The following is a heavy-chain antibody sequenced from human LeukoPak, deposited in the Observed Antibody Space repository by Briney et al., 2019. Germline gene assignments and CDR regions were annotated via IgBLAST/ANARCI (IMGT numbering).Heavy chain of an antibody. CDR3: AREDGASRLPSH. V-gene: IGHV3-21*04. Sequence: GGSLRLSCAASGFTFSSYSMNWVRQAPGKGLEWVSSISSSSSYIYYADSVKGRFTISRDNAKNSLYLQMNSLRAEDTALYYCAREDGASRLPSHWGQGTLVTVSS. D-gene: IGHD4-17*01. J-gene: IGHJ4*02. CDR2: ISSSSSYI. CDR1: GFTFSSYS.